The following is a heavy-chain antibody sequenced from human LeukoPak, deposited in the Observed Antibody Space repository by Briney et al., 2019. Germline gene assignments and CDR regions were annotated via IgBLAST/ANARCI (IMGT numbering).Heavy chain of an antibody. CDR2: IYPNGIT. J-gene: IGHJ2*01. V-gene: IGHV4-4*08. CDR1: GGSFFGYN. D-gene: IGHD3-22*01. Sequence: PSETLSLTCTVSGGSFFGYNGNWIRQAQEKGLRWLGKIYPNGITNYSPSLGSRGTISIATSKNQISLRLTSVTAADTAIYYCARRAYYDSSGYHPTSGYFDLWGRGTLVTVSS. CDR3: ARRAYYDSSGYHPTSGYFDL.